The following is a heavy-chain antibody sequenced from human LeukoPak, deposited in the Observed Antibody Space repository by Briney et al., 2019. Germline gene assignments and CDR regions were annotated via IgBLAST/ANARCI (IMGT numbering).Heavy chain of an antibody. CDR1: GFTFSSYA. CDR2: ISGSGGST. V-gene: IGHV3-23*01. Sequence: GGSLRLSCAASGFTFSSYAMSWVRQAPGKGLEWVSAISGSGGSTYYADSVKGRFTISRDNAKNSLYLQMNSLRAEDTAVYYCARASDDAFDIWGQGTMVTVSS. D-gene: IGHD2-21*02. CDR3: ARASDDAFDI. J-gene: IGHJ3*02.